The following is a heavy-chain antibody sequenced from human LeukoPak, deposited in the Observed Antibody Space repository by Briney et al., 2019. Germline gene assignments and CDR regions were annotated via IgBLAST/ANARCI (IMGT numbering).Heavy chain of an antibody. D-gene: IGHD1-26*01. Sequence: GGSLRLSCAASGFTVSSNYMSWVRQAPGRGLEWVSVIYSGGSTYYADSVKGRFTISRDNSKNTLYLQMNSLRAEDTAVYYCARLSGSYFKYFQHWGQGTLVTVSS. CDR1: GFTVSSNY. V-gene: IGHV3-66*04. CDR2: IYSGGST. CDR3: ARLSGSYFKYFQH. J-gene: IGHJ1*01.